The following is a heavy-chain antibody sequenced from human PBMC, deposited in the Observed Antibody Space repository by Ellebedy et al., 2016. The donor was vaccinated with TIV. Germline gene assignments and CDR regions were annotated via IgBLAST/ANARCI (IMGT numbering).Heavy chain of an antibody. CDR1: GFTFSSYA. Sequence: GESLKISCVASGFTFSSYAMSWVRQAPGKGLEWVSAISGSGGSTYYADSVKGRFTISRDNSKNTLYLQMNSLRAEDTAVYYCARDVYGSGSYYNEFDYWGQGTLVTVSS. V-gene: IGHV3-23*01. D-gene: IGHD3-10*01. CDR2: ISGSGGST. J-gene: IGHJ4*02. CDR3: ARDVYGSGSYYNEFDY.